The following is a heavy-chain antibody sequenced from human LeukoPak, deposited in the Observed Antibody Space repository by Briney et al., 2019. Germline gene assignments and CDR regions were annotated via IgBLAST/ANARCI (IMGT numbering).Heavy chain of an antibody. V-gene: IGHV4-59*08. CDR1: GGSISSYY. D-gene: IGHD1-1*01. CDR3: ARQTSGGLFDY. J-gene: IGHJ4*02. Sequence: SETLSLTRTFSGGSISSYYWSWIRQPPGKGLEWIGYIYYSGSTNYNPSLKSRVTISVDTSKNQFSLNLSSVTAADTAVYYCARQTSGGLFDYCGQGTLVTVSS. CDR2: IYYSGST.